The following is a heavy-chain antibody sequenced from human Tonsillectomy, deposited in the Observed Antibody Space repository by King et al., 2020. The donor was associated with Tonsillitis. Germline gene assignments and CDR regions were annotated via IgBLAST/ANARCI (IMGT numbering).Heavy chain of an antibody. V-gene: IGHV3-48*01. CDR1: GFTFSSYS. Sequence: VQLVESGGGLVQPGGSLRLSCAASGFTFSSYSMNWVRQAPGKGLEWVSYISSSSSTIYYADSVKGRFTISRDNAKNSLYLQMNSLRAEDTAVYYCARTYYYDSSGYYCPCGQGSLVTVSS. D-gene: IGHD3-22*01. J-gene: IGHJ5*02. CDR2: ISSSSSTI. CDR3: ARTYYYDSSGYYCP.